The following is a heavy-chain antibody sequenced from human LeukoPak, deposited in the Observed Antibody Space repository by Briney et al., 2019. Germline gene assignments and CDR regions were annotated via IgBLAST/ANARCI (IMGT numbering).Heavy chain of an antibody. CDR3: SRTPNGVVVVAAISFDY. D-gene: IGHD2-15*01. CDR2: ISSSSSYI. J-gene: IGHJ4*02. CDR1: GFTFSSYS. V-gene: IGHV3-21*01. Sequence: GGSLRLSCAASGFTFSSYSMNWVRQAPGKGLEWVSSISSSSSYIYYADSVKGRFSISRDNAKNSLYLQMNSLRAEDTAVYYCSRTPNGVVVVAAISFDYWGQGPLVTVSS.